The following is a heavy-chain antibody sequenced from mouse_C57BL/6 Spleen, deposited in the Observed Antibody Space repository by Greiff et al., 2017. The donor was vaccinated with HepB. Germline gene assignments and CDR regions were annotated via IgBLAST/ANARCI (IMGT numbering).Heavy chain of an antibody. D-gene: IGHD2-3*01. CDR2: INPNNGGT. V-gene: IGHV1-18*01. CDR1: GYTFTDYN. CDR3: AREGIYDGGGYMDY. Sequence: EVKLVESGPELVKPGASVKIPCKASGYTFTDYNMDWVKQSHGKSLEWIGDINPNNGGTIYNQKFKGKATLTVDKSSSTAYMELRSLTSEDTAVYYCAREGIYDGGGYMDYWGQGTSVTVSS. J-gene: IGHJ4*01.